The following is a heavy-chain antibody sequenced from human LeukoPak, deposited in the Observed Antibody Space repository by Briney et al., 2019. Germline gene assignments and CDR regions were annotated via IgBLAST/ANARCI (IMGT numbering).Heavy chain of an antibody. CDR2: IKEDGSQE. D-gene: IGHD2-8*01. V-gene: IGHV3-7*01. J-gene: IGHJ6*03. CDR3: VRGVTARRCSDDVCHISHRYYYLDV. Sequence: GGSLRLSCAASGFTFSDYWMSWVRQAPGKGLEWVANIKEDGSQEYYVDSVKGRFTISRDNGKSSLYLQMNSLRGEDTAVYHCVRGVTARRCSDDVCHISHRYYYLDVWGKGTTVTVSS. CDR1: GFTFSDYW.